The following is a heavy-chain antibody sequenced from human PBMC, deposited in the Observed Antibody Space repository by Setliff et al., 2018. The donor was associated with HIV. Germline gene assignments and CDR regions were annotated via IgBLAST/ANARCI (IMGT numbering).Heavy chain of an antibody. J-gene: IGHJ4*02. V-gene: IGHV1-69*10. CDR1: GDTFSTYV. CDR3: ARDHQTMLWLDY. CDR2: VTPILHTT. Sequence: SVKVSCKSSGDTFSTYVFTWVRQAPGQGLEWMGGVTPILHTTNYAQKFQGRVTITADISTRTVYMELSSLTSEDTAIYYCARDHQTMLWLDYWGQGTLGTVSS. D-gene: IGHD2-21*01.